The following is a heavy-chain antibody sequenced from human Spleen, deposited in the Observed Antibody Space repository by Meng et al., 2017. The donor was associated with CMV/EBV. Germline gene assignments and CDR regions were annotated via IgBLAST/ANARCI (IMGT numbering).Heavy chain of an antibody. CDR3: AKDGGHSGRHADY. Sequence: GESLKISCAASGFTFSTYGMHWVRQAPGKGLEWVAFIRYDGSAEYYADSVKGRFAISRDKSKITVYLQMNSLRAEDTAVYYCAKDGGHSGRHADYWGQGTLVTVSS. J-gene: IGHJ4*02. D-gene: IGHD1-26*01. V-gene: IGHV3-30*02. CDR2: IRYDGSAE. CDR1: GFTFSTYG.